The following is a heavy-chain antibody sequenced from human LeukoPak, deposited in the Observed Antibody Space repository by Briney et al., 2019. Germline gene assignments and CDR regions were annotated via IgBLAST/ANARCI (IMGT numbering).Heavy chain of an antibody. D-gene: IGHD2-2*01. J-gene: IGHJ4*02. CDR1: GFTLSTYG. Sequence: GRSLRLSCAASGFTLSTYGMHWVRQAPGKGLEWVALISYDGSNKYYADSVKGRFTISRDTSKNTLYLQMNSLRAEDTAVYYCAKDSAGRYCSITTCNFFDYWGQGTLVTVS. CDR2: ISYDGSNK. V-gene: IGHV3-30*18. CDR3: AKDSAGRYCSITTCNFFDY.